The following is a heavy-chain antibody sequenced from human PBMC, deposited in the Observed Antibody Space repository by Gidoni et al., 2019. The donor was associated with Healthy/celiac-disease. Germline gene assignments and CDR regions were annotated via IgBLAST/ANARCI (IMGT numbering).Heavy chain of an antibody. J-gene: IGHJ4*02. V-gene: IGHV3-7*01. D-gene: IGHD2-2*02. CDR1: GFTLSCYG. CDR2: IKRDGSKK. CDR3: ARARGYCSSTSCYILFDY. Sequence: EVQLVESGGGLVQPGGSLRLSCAASGFTLSCYGIRLGRQAPGKGLGWVANIKRDGSKKYYVDSVKGRFTISRNNAKNSLYLQMNSLRAEDTSLYYCARARGYCSSTSCYILFDYWGQGTLVTVSS.